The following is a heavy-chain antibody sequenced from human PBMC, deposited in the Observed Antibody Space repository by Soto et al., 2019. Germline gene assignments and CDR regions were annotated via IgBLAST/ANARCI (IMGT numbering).Heavy chain of an antibody. CDR1: GDSISNGGSY. J-gene: IGHJ4*02. Sequence: PSETLSLTCTVSGDSISNGGSYWSWIRQHPGKGLEWIGYIYYGGSTYYNPSLKSRLTISVDTSKNQFSLKLNSVTAADTAVYFCARVRNVAATPPDYWGQGTLVTVS. D-gene: IGHD2-15*01. CDR3: ARVRNVAATPPDY. CDR2: IYYGGST. V-gene: IGHV4-31*03.